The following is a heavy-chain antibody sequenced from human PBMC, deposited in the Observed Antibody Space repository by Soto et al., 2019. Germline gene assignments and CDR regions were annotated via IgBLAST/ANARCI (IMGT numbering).Heavy chain of an antibody. CDR2: INSDGSST. V-gene: IGHV3-74*01. J-gene: IGHJ5*02. CDR3: ARDRPRPKGKLVTWFVX. Sequence: GGSLRLSCAASGFTFSSYWMHWVRQAPGKGLVWVSRINSDGSSTIYAYSVKVRFTISIDNSKNTLYLQMNSLIAEDTAVYYCARDRPRPKGKLVTWFVXWGQGTLFSVSX. D-gene: IGHD6-6*01. CDR1: GFTFSSYW.